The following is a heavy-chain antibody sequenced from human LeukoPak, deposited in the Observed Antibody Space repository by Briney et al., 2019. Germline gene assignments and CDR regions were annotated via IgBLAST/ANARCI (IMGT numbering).Heavy chain of an antibody. D-gene: IGHD2-2*01. CDR3: ARDHVKLGSSFHPFDAFDV. CDR1: GYTFPTYA. J-gene: IGHJ3*01. CDR2: INTNTGNP. V-gene: IGHV7-4-1*02. Sequence: ASVKVSCKASGYTFPTYAMNWVRQAPGQGLEWMGWINTNTGNPTYAQGFTGRLVFSLDTSVSTAYLQISSLKAEDTAIYYCARDHVKLGSSFHPFDAFDVWGQGTLVTVSS.